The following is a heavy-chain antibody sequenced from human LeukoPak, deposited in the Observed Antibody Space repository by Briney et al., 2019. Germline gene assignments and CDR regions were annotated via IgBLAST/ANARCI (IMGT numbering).Heavy chain of an antibody. V-gene: IGHV4-59*08. Sequence: SETLSLTCTVSGGSISSYYWSWIRQPPGKGLEWIGYIYYSGSTNYNPSLKSRVTISVDTSKNQFSLKLSSVAAADTAVYYCARAKDWFDPWGQGTLVTVSS. J-gene: IGHJ5*02. CDR3: ARAKDWFDP. CDR2: IYYSGST. CDR1: GGSISSYY.